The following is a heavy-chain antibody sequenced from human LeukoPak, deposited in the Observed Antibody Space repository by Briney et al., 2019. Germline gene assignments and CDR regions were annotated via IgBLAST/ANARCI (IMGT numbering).Heavy chain of an antibody. CDR2: ISGSGGST. Sequence: GGSLRLSRAASGITVSSYAMSWVRQAPGKGLDWVSSISGSGGSTHYADSVKGRFTISRDNAKNTLYLQMDSLRGEDTAVYYCAKRTEYCSSTRCAFWYFDLWGRGTLVTVSS. CDR1: GITVSSYA. V-gene: IGHV3-23*01. J-gene: IGHJ2*01. CDR3: AKRTEYCSSTRCAFWYFDL. D-gene: IGHD2-2*01.